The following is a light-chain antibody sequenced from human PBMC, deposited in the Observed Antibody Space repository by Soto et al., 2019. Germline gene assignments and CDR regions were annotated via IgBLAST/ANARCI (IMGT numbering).Light chain of an antibody. J-gene: IGKJ1*01. V-gene: IGKV3-11*01. CDR1: ESVTHY. CDR2: DVS. Sequence: EIVLTQSPATLSLSPGERGTLSCRASESVTHYLAWYQQKPGQAPRLLVYDVSNRATGIPARFSGGGSGTVCSLTISNLAPEDLAIYYCQRRSDWPWTFGQGTKVAIK. CDR3: QRRSDWPWT.